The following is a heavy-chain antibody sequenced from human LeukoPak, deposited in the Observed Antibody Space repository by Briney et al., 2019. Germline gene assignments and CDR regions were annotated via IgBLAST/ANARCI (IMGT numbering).Heavy chain of an antibody. V-gene: IGHV3-7*01. Sequence: GGSLRLSCSASGFTFSTYWMTWVRQAPGKGLEWVANINQDGSKKNYVDSVKGRFTVSRDNVKNSVYLQMNRLRAEDTAVYYCARDYSPSSGYCSSNCCYWDGLDIWGQGTMVTVSS. J-gene: IGHJ3*02. CDR1: GFTFSTYW. D-gene: IGHD2-2*03. CDR2: INQDGSKK. CDR3: ARDYSPSSGYCSSNCCYWDGLDI.